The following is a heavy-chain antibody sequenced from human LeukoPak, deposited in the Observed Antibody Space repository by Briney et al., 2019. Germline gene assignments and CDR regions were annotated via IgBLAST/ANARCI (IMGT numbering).Heavy chain of an antibody. Sequence: SETLSLTCTVSGGSISSGDYYWSWIRQPPGKGLEWIGEINHSGSTNYNPSLKSRVTISVDTSKNQFSLKLSSVTAADTAVYYCARFNPRAVFDPWGQGTLVTVSS. CDR3: ARFNPRAVFDP. V-gene: IGHV4-39*07. CDR1: GGSISSGDYY. CDR2: INHSGST. J-gene: IGHJ5*02.